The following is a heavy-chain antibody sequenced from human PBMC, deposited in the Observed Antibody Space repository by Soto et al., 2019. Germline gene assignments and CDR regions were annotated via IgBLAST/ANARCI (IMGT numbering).Heavy chain of an antibody. Sequence: SETLSLTCTVAGGSIRDYYWSWIRQPPGKGLECIGYVFYSGSTNYNPSLKSRVTISVDTPKNIFSLKLRSVTAADTAVYYCARIKRGYSYGSIIDCWGQGDRVTVSS. CDR2: VFYSGST. V-gene: IGHV4-59*01. J-gene: IGHJ4*02. D-gene: IGHD5-12*01. CDR1: GGSIRDYY. CDR3: ARIKRGYSYGSIIDC.